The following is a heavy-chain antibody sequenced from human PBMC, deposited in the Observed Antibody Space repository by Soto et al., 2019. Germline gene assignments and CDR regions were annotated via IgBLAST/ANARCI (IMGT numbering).Heavy chain of an antibody. Sequence: QMQLVQSGPEVKKPGTSVKVSCKASGFTFTSSAMQWVRQARGQRLEWIGWIVVGSGNTNYAQKFQERVNSTREMSKSTAYMELSSLRSEDKVVYYCAAGRRVSSGTYRSPFDYWGQGTLVTVSS. CDR2: IVVGSGNT. V-gene: IGHV1-58*02. D-gene: IGHD3-16*02. J-gene: IGHJ4*02. CDR1: GFTFTSSA. CDR3: AAGRRVSSGTYRSPFDY.